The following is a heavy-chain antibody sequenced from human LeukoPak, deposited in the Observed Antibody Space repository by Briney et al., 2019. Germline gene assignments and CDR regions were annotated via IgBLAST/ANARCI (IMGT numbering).Heavy chain of an antibody. Sequence: GGSLRLSCAASGFTFSSYAMSWVRQAPGKGLEWVSAISGSGGSTYYADSVKGRFTISRDNSKNTLYLQMNSLRAEDTAVYYCAKDGFYSSGWYDAFDIWSQGTMVTVSS. V-gene: IGHV3-23*01. CDR3: AKDGFYSSGWYDAFDI. CDR2: ISGSGGST. CDR1: GFTFSSYA. D-gene: IGHD6-19*01. J-gene: IGHJ3*02.